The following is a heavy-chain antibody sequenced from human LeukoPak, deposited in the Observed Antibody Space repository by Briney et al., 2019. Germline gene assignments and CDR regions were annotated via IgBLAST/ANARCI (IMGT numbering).Heavy chain of an antibody. J-gene: IGHJ4*02. CDR3: EGGTSSFDY. V-gene: IGHV3-30*01. CDR1: GFTFSDYY. CDR2: ISYDGSNK. Sequence: GGSLRLSCAASGFTFSDYYMSWVRQAPGKGLEWVAVISYDGSNKYYADSVKGRFTISRDNSKNTLYLQMNSLRAEDTAVYYCEGGTSSFDYWGQGTLVTVSS. D-gene: IGHD1-7*01.